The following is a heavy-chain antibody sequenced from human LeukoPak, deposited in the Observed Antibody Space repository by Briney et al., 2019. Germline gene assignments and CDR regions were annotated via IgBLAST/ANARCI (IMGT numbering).Heavy chain of an antibody. CDR2: INHSGST. J-gene: IGHJ4*02. Sequence: PSETLSLTCAVYGGSFSGYYWSWIRQPPGKGLEWIGEINHSGSTNYNPSLKSRVTISVDTSKNQFSLKLSSVTAADTAVYYCARGTGYCSSTSCYSISSAFDYWGQGTLVTVSS. CDR3: ARGTGYCSSTSCYSISSAFDY. D-gene: IGHD2-2*03. V-gene: IGHV4-34*01. CDR1: GGSFSGYY.